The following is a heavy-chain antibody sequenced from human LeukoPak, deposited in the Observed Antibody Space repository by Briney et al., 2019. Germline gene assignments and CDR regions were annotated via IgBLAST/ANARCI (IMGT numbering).Heavy chain of an antibody. Sequence: GGSLRLSCAASGFTFSTYWMTWVRQAPGKGLDWVGNIKQDGSETYYADSLKGRFTISRDNAKSALYLQMNSLRAEDTAVYYCTRDLRGWFGEVSLDYWGQGVLVTVSS. CDR3: TRDLRGWFGEVSLDY. CDR2: IKQDGSET. V-gene: IGHV3-7*01. D-gene: IGHD3-10*01. CDR1: GFTFSTYW. J-gene: IGHJ4*02.